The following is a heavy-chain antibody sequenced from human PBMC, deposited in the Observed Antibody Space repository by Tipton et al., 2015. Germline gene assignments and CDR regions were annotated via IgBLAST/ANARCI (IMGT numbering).Heavy chain of an antibody. CDR2: INHSGYT. CDR3: ARDLEHGMDV. CDR1: GGSFSGYF. V-gene: IGHV4-34*01. J-gene: IGHJ6*02. Sequence: TLSLTCAVYGGSFSGYFWTWIRQPPGKGLEWIGEINHSGYTNYNPSLKSRVTISVDTSRNQFSLRLSSVAAADSAVYYCARDLEHGMDVRGHGTTVTVSS. D-gene: IGHD5-24*01.